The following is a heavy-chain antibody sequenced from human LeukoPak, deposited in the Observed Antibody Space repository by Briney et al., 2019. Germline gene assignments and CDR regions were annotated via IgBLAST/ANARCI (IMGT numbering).Heavy chain of an antibody. J-gene: IGHJ4*02. D-gene: IGHD3-3*01. CDR2: ISGSGGST. CDR1: GFTFSSYW. Sequence: GGSLRLSCAASGFTFSSYWMSWVRQAPGKGLEWVSAISGSGGSTYYADSVKGRFTISRDNSKNTLYLQMNSLRAEDTAVYYCAKTKSVLRFLEWSYYFDYWGQGTLVTVSS. V-gene: IGHV3-23*01. CDR3: AKTKSVLRFLEWSYYFDY.